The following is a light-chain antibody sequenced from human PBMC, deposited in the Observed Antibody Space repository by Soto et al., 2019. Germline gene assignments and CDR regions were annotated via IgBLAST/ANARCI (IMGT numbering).Light chain of an antibody. Sequence: QSVLTQPASVSGSPGQSISISCTGTSSDVGGYNYVSWYQQHPGNAPKLMIYDVTTRPSGISSRFSGSKSANTASLTISGLQAEDEADYYCSSYTRSSTVVFGGGTKLTVL. CDR3: SSYTRSSTVV. J-gene: IGLJ2*01. CDR2: DVT. V-gene: IGLV2-14*01. CDR1: SSDVGGYNY.